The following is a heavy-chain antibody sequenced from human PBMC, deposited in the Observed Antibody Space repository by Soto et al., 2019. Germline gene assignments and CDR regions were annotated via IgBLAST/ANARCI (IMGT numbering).Heavy chain of an antibody. J-gene: IGHJ6*02. Sequence: ASVKVSCKASGYTFTGYYMHWVRQAPGQGLEWMGWINPNSGGTNYAQKFQGRVAMTRDTSISTAYMELSRLRSDDTAVYYCARDPVPRDYYNMDVWGQGTTVTVSS. CDR3: ARDPVPRDYYNMDV. CDR2: INPNSGGT. V-gene: IGHV1-2*02. CDR1: GYTFTGYY. D-gene: IGHD3-10*01.